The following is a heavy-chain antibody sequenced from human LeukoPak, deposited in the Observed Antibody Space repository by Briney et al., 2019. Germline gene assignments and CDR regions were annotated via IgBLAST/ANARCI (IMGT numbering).Heavy chain of an antibody. CDR1: GFTFSSYG. J-gene: IGHJ4*02. Sequence: GGSLRLSCAASGFTFSSYGMHWVRQAPGKGLEWVAVISYDGSNKYYADSVKGRFTTSRDNSKNTLYLQMNSLRAEDTAVYYCAKDREYQLLYYFDYWGQGTLVTVSS. CDR3: AKDREYQLLYYFDY. CDR2: ISYDGSNK. D-gene: IGHD2-2*01. V-gene: IGHV3-30*18.